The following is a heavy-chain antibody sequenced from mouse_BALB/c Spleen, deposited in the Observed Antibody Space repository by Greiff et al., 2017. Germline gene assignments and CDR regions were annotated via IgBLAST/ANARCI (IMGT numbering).Heavy chain of an antibody. J-gene: IGHJ3*01. D-gene: IGHD4-1*01. CDR1: GFNIKDTY. CDR3: ARSVTGN. V-gene: IGHV14-3*02. CDR2: IDPANGNT. Sequence: EVKLQESGAELVKPGASVKLSCTASGFNIKDTYMHWVKQRPEQGLEWIGRIDPANGNTKYDPKFQGKATITADTSSNTAYLQLSSLTSEDTAVYYCARSVTGNWGQGTLVTVSA.